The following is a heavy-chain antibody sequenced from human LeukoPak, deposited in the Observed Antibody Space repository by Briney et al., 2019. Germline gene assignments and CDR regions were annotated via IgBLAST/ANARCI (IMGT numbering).Heavy chain of an antibody. D-gene: IGHD5-18*01. J-gene: IGHJ4*02. Sequence: PRRSLRHSCAPSVFTFSSYAMHGVRQGPRGGLGRVAVISYDGSNKYYLDSVKGRFTISRDNSKNTLYLQMNSLRVEAAAVYSCASDREDTANLHYFDYWGQGTLVTVSS. CDR3: ASDREDTANLHYFDY. CDR1: VFTFSSYA. V-gene: IGHV3-30-3*01. CDR2: ISYDGSNK.